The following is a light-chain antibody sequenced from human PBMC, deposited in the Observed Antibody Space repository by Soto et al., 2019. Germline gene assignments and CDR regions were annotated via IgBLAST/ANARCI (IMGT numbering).Light chain of an antibody. CDR1: SSDVGAYNF. CDR2: DVS. Sequence: QSALTQPASVSGSPGQSITISCTGTSSDVGAYNFVSWYQQHPGKAPKLMIYDVSYRPSGFPSRFSGSKSGNTASLTISGLQAEDEAHYYCSLYTPSASLVIFGGGTKLTVL. V-gene: IGLV2-14*03. CDR3: SLYTPSASLVI. J-gene: IGLJ2*01.